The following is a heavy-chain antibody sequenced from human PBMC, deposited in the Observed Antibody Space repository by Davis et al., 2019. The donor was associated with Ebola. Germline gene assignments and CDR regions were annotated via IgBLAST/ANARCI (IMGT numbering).Heavy chain of an antibody. CDR2: ISGSGTNR. CDR1: GFSFSSYV. V-gene: IGHV3-23*01. J-gene: IGHJ4*02. CDR3: AKALGYCSGGSCSPVY. Sequence: GGSLRLSCAASGFSFSSYVMSWVRQAPGKGLEWVSVISGSGTNRDYADSMKGRFTISRDNSKNTLYLQMNSLRAEDTAVYYCAKALGYCSGGSCSPVYWGQGTLVTVSS. D-gene: IGHD2-15*01.